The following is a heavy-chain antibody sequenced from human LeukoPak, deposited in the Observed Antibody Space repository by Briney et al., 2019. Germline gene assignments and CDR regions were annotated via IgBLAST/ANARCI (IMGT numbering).Heavy chain of an antibody. J-gene: IGHJ5*02. CDR1: GYTFTSYG. CDR2: ISAYNGNT. V-gene: IGHV1-18*01. CDR3: ARDLGRPGFDP. Sequence: ASVRVSCTASGYTFTSYGISWVRQAPGQGREWMGWISAYNGNTNYAQKLQGRVTMTTDTSTSTAYMELRSLRSDDTAVYYCARDLGRPGFDPWGQGTLVTVSS.